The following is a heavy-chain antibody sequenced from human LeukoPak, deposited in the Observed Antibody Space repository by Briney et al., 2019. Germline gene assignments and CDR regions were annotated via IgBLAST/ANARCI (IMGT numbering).Heavy chain of an antibody. J-gene: IGHJ3*01. Sequence: GGSLRLSCAASGSTFSTYNMNWVRQAPGKGLEWVSSISSSSSYIYYADSVKGRFTISRDNAKNSLYLQMNSLGAEDSAVYYCARDSLHPRRLSDAFDVWGKGTAVTVSS. CDR1: GSTFSTYN. D-gene: IGHD3-16*02. V-gene: IGHV3-21*01. CDR2: ISSSSSYI. CDR3: ARDSLHPRRLSDAFDV.